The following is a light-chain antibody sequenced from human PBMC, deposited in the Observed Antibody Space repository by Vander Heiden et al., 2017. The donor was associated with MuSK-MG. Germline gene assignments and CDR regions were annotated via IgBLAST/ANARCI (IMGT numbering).Light chain of an antibody. CDR2: YDS. V-gene: IGLV3-21*04. CDR3: QVWDSSSDHVV. J-gene: IGLJ2*01. CDR1: NIGSKS. Sequence: YVLPQPPSVSVAPGKTARITCGGNNIGSKSVHWYQQKPGQAPVLVIYYDSDRPSGIPERFSGSNSGNTATLTISRVEAGDEADYYCQVWDSSSDHVVFGGGTKLTVI.